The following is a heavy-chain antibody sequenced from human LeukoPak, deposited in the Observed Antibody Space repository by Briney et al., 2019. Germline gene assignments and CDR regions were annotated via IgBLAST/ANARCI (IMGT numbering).Heavy chain of an antibody. Sequence: GGSLRLSCVASGFTFGSYAMHWVRQAPGKGLEWVAVISYDGSNKYYADSVKGRFTIPRDNSKNTLYLQMNSLRAEDTAVYYCARLVAAAGPSYWGQGTLVTVSS. CDR1: GFTFGSYA. V-gene: IGHV3-30-3*01. CDR2: ISYDGSNK. CDR3: ARLVAAAGPSY. D-gene: IGHD6-13*01. J-gene: IGHJ4*02.